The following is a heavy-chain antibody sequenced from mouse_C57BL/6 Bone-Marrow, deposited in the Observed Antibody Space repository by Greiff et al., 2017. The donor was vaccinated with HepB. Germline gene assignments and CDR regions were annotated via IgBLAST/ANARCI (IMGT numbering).Heavy chain of an antibody. CDR2: ISYDGSN. V-gene: IGHV3-6*01. Sequence: EVQVVESGPGLVKPSQSLSLTCSVTGYSITSGYYWNWIRQFPGNKLEWMGYISYDGSNNYNPSLKNRISITRDTSKNQFFLKLNSVTTEDTATYYCAREGGITTVVAHRYFDVWGTGTTVTVSS. CDR1: GYSITSGYY. CDR3: AREGGITTVVAHRYFDV. D-gene: IGHD1-1*01. J-gene: IGHJ1*03.